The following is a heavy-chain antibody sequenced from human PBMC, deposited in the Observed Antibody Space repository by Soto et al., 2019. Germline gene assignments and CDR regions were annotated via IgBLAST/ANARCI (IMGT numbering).Heavy chain of an antibody. CDR1: GFTFSSYG. CDR3: ARDYYYGSGSYQYYFDY. J-gene: IGHJ4*02. CDR2: IWYDGSNK. D-gene: IGHD3-10*01. V-gene: IGHV3-33*01. Sequence: PGGSLRLSCAASGFTFSSYGMHWVRQAPGKGLEWVAVIWYDGSNKYYADSVKGRFTISRDNSKNTLYLQMNSLRAEDTAVYYCARDYYYGSGSYQYYFDYWGQGSLVTVSS.